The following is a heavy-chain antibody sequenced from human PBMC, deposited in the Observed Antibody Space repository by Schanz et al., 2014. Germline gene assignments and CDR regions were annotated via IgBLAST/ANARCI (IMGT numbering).Heavy chain of an antibody. CDR1: GFNSDDYA. J-gene: IGHJ4*02. V-gene: IGHV3-48*01. CDR3: ARDLPRTFLFDY. Sequence: EVQEVESGGGLVQPGGSLRLSCTASGFNSDDYAMHWVRQAPGKGLEWDADISSSSSTIHYADSVKGRFTISRDNTKNSLYLQMDSLRAEDTAVYYCARDLPRTFLFDYWGQGTLVTVSS. CDR2: ISSSSSTI.